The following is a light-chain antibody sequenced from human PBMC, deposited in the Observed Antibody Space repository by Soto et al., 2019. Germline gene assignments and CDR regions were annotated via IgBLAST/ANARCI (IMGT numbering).Light chain of an antibody. CDR1: QSISSW. Sequence: DIQMTQSPSTLSASVGDRVTITCRASQSISSWLAWYQQKPGKAPKLLIYKSSTLESGVPSRFSGSGSGTEFTLTISSLQPDDFETYYCQQAFTCGPGTKVDIK. J-gene: IGKJ3*01. CDR3: QQAFT. V-gene: IGKV1-5*03. CDR2: KSS.